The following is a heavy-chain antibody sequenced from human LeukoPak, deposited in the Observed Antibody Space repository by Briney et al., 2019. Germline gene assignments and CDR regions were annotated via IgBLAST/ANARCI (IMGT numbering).Heavy chain of an antibody. J-gene: IGHJ4*02. CDR2: IRSKAYGGTT. CDR1: GFTFGDYA. CDR3: TRDRRRYFDY. Sequence: PGGSLRLSCTASGFTFGDYAMSWVRQAPGKGLEWVGFIRSKAYGGTTEYAASVKGRFTISSDDSKSIAYLQMNSLKTEDKAVYYCTRDRRRYFDYWGQGTLFTVSS. V-gene: IGHV3-49*04.